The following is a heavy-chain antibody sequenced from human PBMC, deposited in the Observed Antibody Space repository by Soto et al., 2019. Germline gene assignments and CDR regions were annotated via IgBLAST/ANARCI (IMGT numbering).Heavy chain of an antibody. CDR1: GGTVSSYA. Sequence: GASVKVSCKASGGTVSSYAISWVRQAPGQGLEWMGGIIPIFGTANYAQKFQGRVTITADESTRTAYMELSSLRSEDTAVYYCARDRFQTMIRGYGMDVWGQGTTVTVSS. V-gene: IGHV1-69*13. J-gene: IGHJ6*02. CDR2: IIPIFGTA. D-gene: IGHD3-22*01. CDR3: ARDRFQTMIRGYGMDV.